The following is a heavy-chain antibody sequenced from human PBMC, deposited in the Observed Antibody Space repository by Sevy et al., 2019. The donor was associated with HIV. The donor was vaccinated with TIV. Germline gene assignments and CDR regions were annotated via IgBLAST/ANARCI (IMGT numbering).Heavy chain of an antibody. CDR1: GFTFSNYA. CDR3: AKDSPPTIAYCSGGSCTNDY. V-gene: IGHV3-23*01. J-gene: IGHJ4*02. CDR2: LNYGGADT. D-gene: IGHD2-15*01. Sequence: GGCLRLSCVASGFTFSNYAMSWVRQAPGKGLEWVSTLNYGGADTYYADSVKGRFTISRDNSKNTLYLQMNSLRAEDTAVYYCAKDSPPTIAYCSGGSCTNDYWGQGTLVTVSS.